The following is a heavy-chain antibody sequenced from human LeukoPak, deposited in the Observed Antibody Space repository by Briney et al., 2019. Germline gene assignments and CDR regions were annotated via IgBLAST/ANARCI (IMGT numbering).Heavy chain of an antibody. CDR1: GYTFTSYY. D-gene: IGHD3-22*01. Sequence: ASVKVSCKASGYTFTSYYMHWVRQAPGQGLEWMGIMNPSGGSTSYAQKFQGRVTMTRDMSTSTVYMELSSLRSEDTAVYYCARDWNYDSSGYPKYYFDYWGQGTLVTVSS. J-gene: IGHJ4*02. CDR3: ARDWNYDSSGYPKYYFDY. CDR2: MNPSGGST. V-gene: IGHV1-46*01.